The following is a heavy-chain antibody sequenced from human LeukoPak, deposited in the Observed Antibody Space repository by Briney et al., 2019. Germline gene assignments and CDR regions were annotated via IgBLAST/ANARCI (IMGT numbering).Heavy chain of an antibody. CDR3: ARSDTSGHPALDY. D-gene: IGHD3-22*01. CDR2: MSSSSYYI. CDR1: GFTFSTYS. V-gene: IGHV3-21*01. J-gene: IGHJ4*02. Sequence: GGSLRLSCAATGFTFSTYSMNWVRQAPGKGLEWVSSMSSSSYYIYYGDSVKGRFTISRDNAKNSLYLQMNSLRAEDTAVYYCARSDTSGHPALDYWGQGTLVTVSS.